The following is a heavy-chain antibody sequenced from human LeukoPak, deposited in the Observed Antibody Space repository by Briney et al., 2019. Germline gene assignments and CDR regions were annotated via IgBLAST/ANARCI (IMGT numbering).Heavy chain of an antibody. V-gene: IGHV3-7*01. CDR2: INQDGSER. D-gene: IGHD6-13*01. CDR3: ARDSEYGSSFAFDI. CDR1: GFTFSSHW. Sequence: PGGSLRLSCAASGFTFSSHWMIWVRQAPGKGLEWVANINQDGSERYYVDSVKGRFTISRDNAKNSLYLQMNSLRAEDTAVYYWARDSEYGSSFAFDIWGQGTMVTVSS. J-gene: IGHJ3*02.